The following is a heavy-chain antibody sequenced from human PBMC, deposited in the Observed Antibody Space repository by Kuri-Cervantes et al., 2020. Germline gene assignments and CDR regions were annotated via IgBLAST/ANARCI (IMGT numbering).Heavy chain of an antibody. CDR3: ARGYDYYGSGSYGVYYYYYMDV. CDR2: IYHSGST. CDR1: GYSISSGYY. D-gene: IGHD3-10*01. V-gene: IGHV4-38-2*01. Sequence: GSLRLSCAVSGYSISSGYYWGWIRQPPGKGLEWIGSIYHSGSTYYNPSLKSRVTISVDTSKNQFSLKLSSVTAADTAVYYCARGYDYYGSGSYGVYYYYYMDVWGKGTTVTVSS. J-gene: IGHJ6*03.